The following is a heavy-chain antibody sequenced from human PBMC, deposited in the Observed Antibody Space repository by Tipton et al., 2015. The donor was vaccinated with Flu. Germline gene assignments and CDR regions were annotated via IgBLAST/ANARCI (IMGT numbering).Heavy chain of an antibody. D-gene: IGHD3-10*01. CDR1: NGPINYFY. J-gene: IGHJ4*02. V-gene: IGHV4-4*07. CDR3: ARGGYYSGSGELDS. Sequence: TLSLTCSASNGPINYFYWSWIRQPAGKGLEWIGRIYPSGGTDYNPSLGGRVTMSVDTAKSQFSLKLTSVTAADSAIYYCARGGYYSGSGELDSWGQGTLVTVSS. CDR2: IYPSGGT.